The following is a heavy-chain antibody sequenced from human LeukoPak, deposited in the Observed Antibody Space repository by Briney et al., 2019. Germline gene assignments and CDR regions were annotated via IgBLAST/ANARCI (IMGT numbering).Heavy chain of an antibody. Sequence: SETLSLTCVVPGYSTTIGIYWGWIRQPPGKGLKYIGRIHHRVVPYYNPTLKSRLTISVDTTTNKLSMKLSSVTAADTSMYYCAREYEYVWLFWGQGTLVTVSS. V-gene: IGHV4-38-2*01. D-gene: IGHD3-16*01. CDR1: GYSTTIGIY. J-gene: IGHJ4*02. CDR3: AREYEYVWLF. CDR2: IHHRVVP.